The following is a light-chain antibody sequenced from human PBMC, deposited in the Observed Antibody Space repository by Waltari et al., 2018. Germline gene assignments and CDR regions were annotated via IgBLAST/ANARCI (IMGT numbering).Light chain of an antibody. J-gene: IGLJ2*01. Sequence: QSALTQPASVSGSPGQSITISCTGTSSDIGGSNYVSWYQPVPGKAPKLLIYDVSNRPSGVSSRFSGSKSGNTASLTISGLQAEDEADYFCSSYIDSSTLELFGGGTSLTVL. CDR3: SSYIDSSTLEL. CDR2: DVS. CDR1: SSDIGGSNY. V-gene: IGLV2-14*03.